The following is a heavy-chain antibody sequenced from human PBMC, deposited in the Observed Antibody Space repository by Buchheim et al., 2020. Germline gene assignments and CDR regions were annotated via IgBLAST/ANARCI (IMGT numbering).Heavy chain of an antibody. CDR3: AREYSTSSGPSFDY. J-gene: IGHJ4*02. CDR2: TNYSGSA. Sequence: QLQLQESGPGLVKPSETLSLICSVSGGSISSRGYYWGWIRQPPGKGLEWIGSTNYSGSAYYNPSLKSRVTISVDTSKNLFSLKLTSMTAADTAVYYCAREYSTSSGPSFDYWGQGTL. V-gene: IGHV4-39*07. CDR1: GGSISSRGYY. D-gene: IGHD6-6*01.